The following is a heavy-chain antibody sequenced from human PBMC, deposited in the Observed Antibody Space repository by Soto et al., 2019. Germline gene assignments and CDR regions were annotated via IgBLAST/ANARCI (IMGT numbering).Heavy chain of an antibody. CDR3: ARLGVAGPYYFDY. CDR2: IYYSGST. CDR1: GGSISSGGYY. Sequence: SETLSLTCTVSGGSISSGGYYWSWIXQHPGKGLEWIRYIYYSGSTYYNPSLKSRVTISVDTSKNQFSLKLSSVTAADSAVYYCARLGVAGPYYFDYWGQGTLVPVSS. D-gene: IGHD1-1*01. J-gene: IGHJ4*02. V-gene: IGHV4-31*03.